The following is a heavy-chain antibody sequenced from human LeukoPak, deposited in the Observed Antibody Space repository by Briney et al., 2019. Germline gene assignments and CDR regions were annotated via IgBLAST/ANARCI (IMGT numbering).Heavy chain of an antibody. V-gene: IGHV3-33*01. J-gene: IGHJ4*02. D-gene: IGHD2-2*01. CDR1: GFTFSSYG. Sequence: GGSLRLSCAAPGFTFSSYGMHWVRQAPGKGLEWVAVIWYDGSNKYYADSGKGRFTISRDNSKNTLYLQMNSLRAEDTAVYYCARVPGPNCSSTSCLSHFAYWGQGTLVTVSS. CDR3: ARVPGPNCSSTSCLSHFAY. CDR2: IWYDGSNK.